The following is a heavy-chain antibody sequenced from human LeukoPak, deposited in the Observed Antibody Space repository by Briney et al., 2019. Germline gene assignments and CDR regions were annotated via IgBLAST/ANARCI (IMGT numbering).Heavy chain of an antibody. CDR3: ARTMVRGVKYWFDP. CDR2: IYYSGST. V-gene: IGHV4-39*01. Sequence: SETLSLTCTVSGGSISSSSYYWGWIRQPPGKGLEWIGSIYYSGSTYYNPSLKSRVTISVDTSKNQFSLKLSSVTAADTAVYYCARTMVRGVKYWFDPWGQGTLVTVSS. J-gene: IGHJ5*02. D-gene: IGHD3-10*01. CDR1: GGSISSSSYY.